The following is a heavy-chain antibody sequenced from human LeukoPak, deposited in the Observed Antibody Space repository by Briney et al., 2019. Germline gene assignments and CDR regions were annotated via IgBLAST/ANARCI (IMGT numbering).Heavy chain of an antibody. J-gene: IGHJ6*02. D-gene: IGHD1-14*01. CDR3: AKGAQADRYYYYYYGMDV. Sequence: GGSLRLSCAASGFTFSSYAMSWVRPAPGKGLEWVSAISGSGGSTYYADSVKGRFTISRDNSKDTLYLQMNSLRAEDTAVYYCAKGAQADRYYYYYYGMDVWGQGTTVTVSS. CDR2: ISGSGGST. V-gene: IGHV3-23*01. CDR1: GFTFSSYA.